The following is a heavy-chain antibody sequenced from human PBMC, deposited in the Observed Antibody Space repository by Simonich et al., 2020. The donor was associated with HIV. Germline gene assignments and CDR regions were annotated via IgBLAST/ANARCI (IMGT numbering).Heavy chain of an antibody. V-gene: IGHV4-34*01. Sequence: QVQLQQWGAGLLKPSETLSLTCAVYGGSFSGYYWSSNRQPPGKGLEWIGEINHSGSTNYNPSLKSRVTISVDTSKNQFSLKLSSVTAADTAVYYCARGFYQRLYYFDYWGQGTLVTVSS. CDR1: GGSFSGYY. CDR3: ARGFYQRLYYFDY. CDR2: INHSGST. J-gene: IGHJ4*02. D-gene: IGHD2-2*01.